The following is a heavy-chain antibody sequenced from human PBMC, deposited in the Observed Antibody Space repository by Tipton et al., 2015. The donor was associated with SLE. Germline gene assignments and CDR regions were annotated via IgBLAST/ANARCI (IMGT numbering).Heavy chain of an antibody. CDR1: GGSISSYY. J-gene: IGHJ3*02. CDR2: IYYSGRT. Sequence: TLSLTCTVSGGSISSYYWSWIRQPPGKGLAWIGYIYYSGRTNYNPSLKSRVTISVDTSKNHFSVKLSSVTAADTAVYYCARHDGQCDAFDIWGQGTVVTVSS. D-gene: IGHD6-19*01. V-gene: IGHV4-59*08. CDR3: ARHDGQCDAFDI.